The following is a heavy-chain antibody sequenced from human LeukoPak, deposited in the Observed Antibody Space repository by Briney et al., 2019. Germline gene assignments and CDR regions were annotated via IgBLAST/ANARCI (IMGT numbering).Heavy chain of an antibody. Sequence: GGSLRLSCAASGFTFSSYAIHSVRQAPGKGLEYVSAISSNGGSTYYANSVKGRFTISRDNSKNTLYLQMGSLRAEDMAVYYCARAESYYYGMDVWGQGTTVTVSS. J-gene: IGHJ6*02. CDR1: GFTFSSYA. V-gene: IGHV3-64*01. CDR3: ARAESYYYGMDV. CDR2: ISSNGGST.